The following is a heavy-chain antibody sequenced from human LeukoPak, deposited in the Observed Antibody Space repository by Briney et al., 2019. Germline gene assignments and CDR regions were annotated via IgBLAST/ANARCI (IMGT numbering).Heavy chain of an antibody. CDR2: IYYSGST. D-gene: IGHD2-21*02. J-gene: IGHJ4*02. Sequence: SETLSLTCTVSGYSISSGFYWGWIRQPPGKGLEWIGSIYYSGSTYYNPSLKSRVTISVDTSKNQFSLKLSSVTAADTAVYYCARIVVVTTNINFDYWGQGALVTVSS. V-gene: IGHV4-38-2*02. CDR3: ARIVVVTTNINFDY. CDR1: GYSISSGFY.